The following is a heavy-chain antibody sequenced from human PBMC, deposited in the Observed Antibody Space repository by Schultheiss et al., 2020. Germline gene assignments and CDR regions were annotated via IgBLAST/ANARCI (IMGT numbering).Heavy chain of an antibody. CDR3: ARGVTYFDY. V-gene: IGHV3-74*01. D-gene: IGHD4-23*01. CDR1: GFTFSSYA. CDR2: INSDGSST. Sequence: GGSLRLSCAASGFTFSSYAMHWVRQAPGKGLEWVSRINSDGSSTSYADSVKGRFTVSRDNSKNTLYLQMNSLRAEDTALYHCARGVTYFDYWGQGTLVTVSS. J-gene: IGHJ4*02.